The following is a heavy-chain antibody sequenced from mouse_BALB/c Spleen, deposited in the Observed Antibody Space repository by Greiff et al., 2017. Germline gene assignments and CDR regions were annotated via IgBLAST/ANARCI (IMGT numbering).Heavy chain of an antibody. J-gene: IGHJ3*01. Sequence: EVKLMESGGGLVQPGGSRKLSCAASGFTFSSFGMHWVRQAPEKGLEWVAYISSGSSTIYYADTVKGRFTISRDTPKNTLFLQMTSLRSEDTAMYYCARTGTQGGFAYWGQGTLVTVSA. CDR1: GFTFSSFG. CDR3: ARTGTQGGFAY. D-gene: IGHD4-1*01. V-gene: IGHV5-17*02. CDR2: ISSGSSTI.